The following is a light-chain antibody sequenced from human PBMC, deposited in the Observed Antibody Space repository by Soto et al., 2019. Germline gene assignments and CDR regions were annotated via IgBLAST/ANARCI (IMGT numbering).Light chain of an antibody. CDR3: QQYGKSPGT. J-gene: IGKJ1*01. Sequence: EIVLTQSPGTLSLSPGERATLSFRASQSVGSNYLAWYEQKPGQAPRLLIYGASIRATGIPDRFSGSGSGTEFTLTISRLEPEDFAVYYCQQYGKSPGTFGQGTKV. V-gene: IGKV3-20*01. CDR1: QSVGSNY. CDR2: GAS.